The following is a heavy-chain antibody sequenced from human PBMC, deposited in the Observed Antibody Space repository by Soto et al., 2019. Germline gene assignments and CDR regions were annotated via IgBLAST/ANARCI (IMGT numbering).Heavy chain of an antibody. CDR1: GGSISSSSYY. J-gene: IGHJ5*02. D-gene: IGHD3-10*01. CDR3: ARHAKGYYASGSYDYWFDP. V-gene: IGHV4-39*01. CDR2: IHYSAST. Sequence: SETVSLTCTVSGGSISSSSYYWGWIRQPPGKGLEYSGSIHYSASTYYSRSLKSRVSISVDTSKNQFSLRLSSVTAADTAIYYCARHAKGYYASGSYDYWFDPWGQGTLVT.